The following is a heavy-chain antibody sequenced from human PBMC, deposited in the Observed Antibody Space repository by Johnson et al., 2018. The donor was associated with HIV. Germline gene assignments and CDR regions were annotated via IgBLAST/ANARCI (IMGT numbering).Heavy chain of an antibody. V-gene: IGHV3-66*04. D-gene: IGHD3-22*01. CDR1: GFTVSGNY. Sequence: VQLVESGGGVVQPGRSLRLSCVASGFTVSGNYMNWVRQAPGKGLEWVSVIYSGDRTYSAVSVKGRFTISRDSSKNTVYLQMNSLKTEDTGVYYCVRRFYDSSAFDIWGQGTLVTVSS. J-gene: IGHJ3*02. CDR3: VRRFYDSSAFDI. CDR2: IYSGDRT.